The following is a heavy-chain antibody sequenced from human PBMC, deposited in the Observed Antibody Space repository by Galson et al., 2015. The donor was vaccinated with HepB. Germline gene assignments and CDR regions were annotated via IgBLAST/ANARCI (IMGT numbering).Heavy chain of an antibody. J-gene: IGHJ2*01. D-gene: IGHD5-24*01. V-gene: IGHV1-69*13. CDR3: ARGDGYNKSWYFDL. CDR1: GGTFSSYA. CDR2: IIPIFGTT. Sequence: SVKVSCKASGGTFSSYAVTWVRQAPGQGLEWMGGIIPIFGTTNYAQKFQGRVTNTADESTSTAYMELSSLRSEDTAVYYCARGDGYNKSWYFDLWGRGTLVTVSS.